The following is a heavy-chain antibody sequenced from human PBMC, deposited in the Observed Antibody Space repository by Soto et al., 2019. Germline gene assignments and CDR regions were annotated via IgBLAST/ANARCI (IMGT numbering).Heavy chain of an antibody. CDR3: ARDLGCSGGSCTYFDY. Sequence: SETLSLTCTVSGGSISSGDYYWSWIRQPPGKGLEWIGYIYYSGSTYYNPSLKSRVTISVDTSKNQFSLKLSSVTAADTAVYYCARDLGCSGGSCTYFDYWGQGTLVTVSS. J-gene: IGHJ4*02. V-gene: IGHV4-30-4*01. D-gene: IGHD2-15*01. CDR1: GGSISSGDYY. CDR2: IYYSGST.